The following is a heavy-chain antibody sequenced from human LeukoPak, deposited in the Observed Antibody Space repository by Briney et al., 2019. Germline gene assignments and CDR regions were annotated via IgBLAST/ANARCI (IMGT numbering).Heavy chain of an antibody. D-gene: IGHD1-26*01. Sequence: SETLSLTCTVSGGSISGSNYYWGWLRQPPGKGLEWIGTIYYSGSTYYSPSLKSRVTISIDTSKNHFSLKLTSVTAADTAVYYCARISWLGFESYHFDYWGQGTLVTVSS. CDR3: ARISWLGFESYHFDY. CDR2: IYYSGST. J-gene: IGHJ4*02. V-gene: IGHV4-39*07. CDR1: GGSISGSNYY.